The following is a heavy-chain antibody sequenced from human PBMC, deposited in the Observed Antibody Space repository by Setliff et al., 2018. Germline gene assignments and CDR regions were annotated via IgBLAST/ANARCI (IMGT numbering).Heavy chain of an antibody. D-gene: IGHD1-20*01. CDR2: INAGNGNT. V-gene: IGHV1-3*01. CDR3: ARDNIGYITGIPYYYYYYMDV. CDR1: GYTFTGYY. J-gene: IGHJ6*03. Sequence: ASVKVSCKASGYTFTGYYMYWVRQAPGQGLEWMGWINAGNGNTKYSQKFQGRVTITRDTSASTAYMELSSLRSEDTAVYYCARDNIGYITGIPYYYYYYMDVWGKGTTVTVSS.